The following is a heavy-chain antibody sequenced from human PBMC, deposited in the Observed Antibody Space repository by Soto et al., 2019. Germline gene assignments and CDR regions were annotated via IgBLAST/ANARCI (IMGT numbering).Heavy chain of an antibody. D-gene: IGHD6-13*01. CDR1: GFTFSSYG. CDR3: ATGAANSAGSYSSSLDRYFQH. Sequence: QVQLVESGGGVVQPGRSLRLSCAASGFTFSSYGMHWVRQAPGKGLEWVAVISYDGSNKYYADSVKGRFTISRDNSKNTLYLQMNSLRAEDTAVYYCATGAANSAGSYSSSLDRYFQHWGQGTLVTVSS. CDR2: ISYDGSNK. V-gene: IGHV3-30*03. J-gene: IGHJ1*01.